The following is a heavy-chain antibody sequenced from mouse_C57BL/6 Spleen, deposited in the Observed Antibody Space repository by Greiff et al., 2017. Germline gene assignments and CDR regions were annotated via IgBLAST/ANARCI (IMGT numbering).Heavy chain of an antibody. Sequence: VQLQQSGPGLVQPSQSLSITCTVSGFSLTSYGVHWVRQSPGKGLEWLGVIWRGGSTDYNAAFMSRLSITKDNSKSQVFFKMNSLQADDTAIYYCAKAYGSSPLYFDYWGQGTTLTVSS. CDR2: IWRGGST. D-gene: IGHD1-1*01. V-gene: IGHV2-5*01. J-gene: IGHJ2*01. CDR1: GFSLTSYG. CDR3: AKAYGSSPLYFDY.